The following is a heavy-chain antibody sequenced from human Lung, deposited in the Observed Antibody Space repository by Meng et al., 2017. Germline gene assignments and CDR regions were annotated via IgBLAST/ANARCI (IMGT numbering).Heavy chain of an antibody. CDR3: ARERGTSDY. CDR2: ISSSSSYI. J-gene: IGHJ4*02. Sequence: VQLVESGGGVVKAGVSLRLSCAASGFTFSSYSMNWVRQAPGKGLEWVSSISSSSSYIYYADSVKGRFTISRDNAKNSLYLQMNSLRAEDTAVYYCARERGTSDYWGQGTLVTVSS. D-gene: IGHD1-7*01. V-gene: IGHV3-21*01. CDR1: GFTFSSYS.